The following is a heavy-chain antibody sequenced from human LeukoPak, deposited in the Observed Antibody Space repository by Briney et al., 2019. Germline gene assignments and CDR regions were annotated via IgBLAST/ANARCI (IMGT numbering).Heavy chain of an antibody. CDR2: IIPIFGTA. Sequence: ASVKVSCKASGGTFSSYAISWVRQAPGQGLEWMGRIIPIFGTANYAQKFQGRVTITADKSTSTAYMELSSLRSEDTAVYYCARDRGYSITFDYWGQGTLVTVCS. CDR3: ARDRGYSITFDY. J-gene: IGHJ4*02. D-gene: IGHD5-18*01. CDR1: GGTFSSYA. V-gene: IGHV1-69*06.